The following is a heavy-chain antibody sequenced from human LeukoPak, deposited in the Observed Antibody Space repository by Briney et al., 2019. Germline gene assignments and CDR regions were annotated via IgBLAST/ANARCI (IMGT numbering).Heavy chain of an antibody. D-gene: IGHD1-26*01. J-gene: IGHJ4*02. CDR3: ASALVGSGSY. CDR2: IYHSGST. V-gene: IGHV4-30-2*01. Sequence: SETLSLTCTVSGGSISSSSYYWSWIRQPPGKGLEWIGYIYHSGSTYYNPSLKSRVTISVDRSKNQFSLKLSSVTAADTAVYYCASALVGSGSYWGQGTLVTVSS. CDR1: GGSISSSSYY.